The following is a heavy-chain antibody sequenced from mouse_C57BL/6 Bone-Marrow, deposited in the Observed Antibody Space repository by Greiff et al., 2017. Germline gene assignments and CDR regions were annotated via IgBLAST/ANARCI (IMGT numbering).Heavy chain of an antibody. CDR1: GFTFSSYA. CDR2: ISDGGSYT. CDR3: AREGYGNDGWGFAY. D-gene: IGHD2-10*02. J-gene: IGHJ3*01. V-gene: IGHV5-4*01. Sequence: EVKLMESGGGLVKPGGSLKLSCAASGFTFSSYAMSWVRQTPEKRLEWVATISDGGSYTYYPDNVKGRFTISRDNAKNNLYLQMSHLKAEDTAMYYCAREGYGNDGWGFAYWGQGTLVTVSA.